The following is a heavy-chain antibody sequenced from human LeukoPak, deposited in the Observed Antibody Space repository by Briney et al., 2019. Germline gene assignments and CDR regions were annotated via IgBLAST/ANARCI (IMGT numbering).Heavy chain of an antibody. CDR3: ARDSVQYESSGFDAFDI. V-gene: IGHV1-69*13. CDR1: GDTSGTYI. Sequence: SVKVSCKASGDTSGTYIISWVRQAPGQGFEWMGGVMPMFGTPSYAQKFQDRVTITADESTSTAYMELSSLTSDDTAVYYCARDSVQYESSGFDAFDIWGQGTTVTVSS. CDR2: VMPMFGTP. D-gene: IGHD3-22*01. J-gene: IGHJ3*02.